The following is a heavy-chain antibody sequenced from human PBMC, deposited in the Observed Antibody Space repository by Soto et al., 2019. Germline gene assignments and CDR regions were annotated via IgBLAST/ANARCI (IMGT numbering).Heavy chain of an antibody. D-gene: IGHD3-22*01. J-gene: IGHJ4*02. CDR2: VDNGGGGT. CDR1: GFSFSNYW. Sequence: GGSLRLSCVASGFSFSNYWMHWVRQAPGEGLMWVARVDNGGGGTFYADSVRGRFTISRDNPKNMLYLQMNSLRVDDTAVYYCARDRSMVVIVPGYWGQGSLVTVSS. CDR3: ARDRSMVVIVPGY. V-gene: IGHV3-74*01.